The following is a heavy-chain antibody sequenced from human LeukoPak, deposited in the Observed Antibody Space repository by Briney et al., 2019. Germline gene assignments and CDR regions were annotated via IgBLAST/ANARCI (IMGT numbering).Heavy chain of an antibody. D-gene: IGHD6-19*01. Sequence: GGSLRLSCAASGFTVSSNYMSWVRQAPGKGLEWVSSIYSGGSTYYADSVKGRFTISRDNSKNTLYLQMNSLRAEDTAVYYCARWLYPYYFDYWGQGTLVTVSS. CDR1: GFTVSSNY. CDR2: IYSGGST. J-gene: IGHJ4*02. V-gene: IGHV3-53*01. CDR3: ARWLYPYYFDY.